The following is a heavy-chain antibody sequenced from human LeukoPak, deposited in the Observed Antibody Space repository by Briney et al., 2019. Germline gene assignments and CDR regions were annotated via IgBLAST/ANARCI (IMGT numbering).Heavy chain of an antibody. CDR3: ARDQIMGASKDFDY. V-gene: IGHV1-69*13. D-gene: IGHD1-26*01. CDR1: GGTFSSYA. J-gene: IGHJ4*02. CDR2: IIPIFGTA. Sequence: GASVKVSCKASGGTFSSYAISWVRQAPGQGLEWMGGIIPIFGTANYAQKFQGRVTITADESTSTAYMELSSLRSEDTAVYYCARDQIMGASKDFDYWGQGTLVTVSS.